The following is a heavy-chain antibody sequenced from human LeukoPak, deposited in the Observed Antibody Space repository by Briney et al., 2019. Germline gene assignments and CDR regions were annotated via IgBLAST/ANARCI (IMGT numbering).Heavy chain of an antibody. V-gene: IGHV3-21*01. D-gene: IGHD3-3*01. CDR3: ASSRYYDFWSGYYSDY. Sequence: GGSLRLSCAASGFTFRDHAMKWVRQTPGKGLESVSSVSAGGDVTHYADSVKGRFTISRDNAKNSLYLQMNSLRAEDTAVYYCASSRYYDFWSGYYSDYWGQGTLVTVSS. CDR2: VSAGGDVT. CDR1: GFTFRDHA. J-gene: IGHJ4*02.